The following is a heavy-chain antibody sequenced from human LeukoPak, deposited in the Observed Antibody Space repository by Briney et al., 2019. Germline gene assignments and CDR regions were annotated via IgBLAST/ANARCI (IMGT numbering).Heavy chain of an antibody. J-gene: IGHJ4*02. CDR3: ARHDHYYDSSGYFDY. Sequence: PSETLSLTCTVSGGSISSYYWSWIRQPPGKGLEWIGYIYYSGSTNYNPSLKSRVTISVDTSKNQFSLKLSSVTAADTAVYYCARHDHYYDSSGYFDYWGQGTLVTVSS. CDR2: IYYSGST. CDR1: GGSISSYY. V-gene: IGHV4-59*08. D-gene: IGHD3-22*01.